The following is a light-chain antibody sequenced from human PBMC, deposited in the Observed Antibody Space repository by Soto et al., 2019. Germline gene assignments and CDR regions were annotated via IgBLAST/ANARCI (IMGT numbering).Light chain of an antibody. Sequence: QSVLAQPASVSGSLGQSITISCPGTISAVGRFDVVSWYQPHPGQVAKLIIYEGSRRPSGVSSRFSGSKSGNTASLTISGLQAEDEADYYCCAYVNSRSYVFGSETKVTVL. CDR3: CAYVNSRSYV. CDR1: ISAVGRFDV. J-gene: IGLJ1*01. CDR2: EGS. V-gene: IGLV2-23*01.